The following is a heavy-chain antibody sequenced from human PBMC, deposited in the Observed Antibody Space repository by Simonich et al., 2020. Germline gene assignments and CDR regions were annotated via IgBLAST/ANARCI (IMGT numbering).Heavy chain of an antibody. D-gene: IGHD3-10*01. CDR3: ARWPSIPASYGSGSYFDY. CDR1: GYTFTGYY. Sequence: QVQLVQSGAEVKKPGASVKVSCKASGYTFTGYYMHWVRQAPGKGLEWMGGINPNRGSTNYAQKFQGRVTMTRDTSISTAYMELSRLRSDDTAVYYCARWPSIPASYGSGSYFDYWGQGTLVTVSS. J-gene: IGHJ4*02. CDR2: INPNRGST. V-gene: IGHV1-2*02.